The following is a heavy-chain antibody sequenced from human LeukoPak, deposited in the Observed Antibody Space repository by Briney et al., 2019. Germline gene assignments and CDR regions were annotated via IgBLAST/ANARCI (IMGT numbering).Heavy chain of an antibody. CDR1: GGTFSSYA. J-gene: IGHJ5*02. V-gene: IGHV1-69*05. D-gene: IGHD2-15*01. CDR2: IIPIFGTA. Sequence: ASVKVSCKASGGTFSSYATSWVRQAPGQGLEWMGGIIPIFGTANYAQKFQGRVTITTDESTSTAYMELSSLRSEDTAGYYCAGSVRRSGWFDPWGQGTLVTVSS. CDR3: AGSVRRSGWFDP.